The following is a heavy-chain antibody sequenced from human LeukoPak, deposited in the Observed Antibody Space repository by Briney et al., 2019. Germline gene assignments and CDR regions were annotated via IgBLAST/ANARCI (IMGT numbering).Heavy chain of an antibody. V-gene: IGHV3-23*01. D-gene: IGHD5-24*01. CDR2: ISGSGGST. CDR1: GFTFSSYA. CDR3: ASEERWLQLANNAFDI. J-gene: IGHJ3*02. Sequence: GGSLRLSCAASGFTFSSYAMSWVRQAPGKGLEWVSAISGSGGSTYYADSVKGRFTISRDNSKNTLYLQMNSLRAEDTAVYYCASEERWLQLANNAFDIWGQGTMVTVSS.